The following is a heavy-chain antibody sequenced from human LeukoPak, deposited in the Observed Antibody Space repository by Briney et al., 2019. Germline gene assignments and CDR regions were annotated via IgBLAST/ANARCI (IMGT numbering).Heavy chain of an antibody. CDR2: IYTSGGT. CDR3: ARARVVGATTPFDY. J-gene: IGHJ4*02. Sequence: SETLSLTCTVSGGSISSYYWSWIRQPAGKRLEWIGRIYTSGGTNYNPSLKSRVTISVDTSKNQFSLNLSPVTAADTAVYYCARARVVGATTPFDYWGQGTLVTVSS. D-gene: IGHD1-26*01. CDR1: GGSISSYY. V-gene: IGHV4-4*07.